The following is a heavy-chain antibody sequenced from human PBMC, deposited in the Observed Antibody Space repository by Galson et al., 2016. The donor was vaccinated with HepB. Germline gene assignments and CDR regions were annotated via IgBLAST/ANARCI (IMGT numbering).Heavy chain of an antibody. V-gene: IGHV3-30*18. CDR3: AKDTARYCSSTSCSYGMDV. CDR2: ISYDGSNK. Sequence: SLRLSCAASGFTFSSYGMHWVRQAPGKGLEWVAVISYDGSNKYYADSVKGRFTISRDNSKNTLYLQMNSLRAEDTAVYYCAKDTARYCSSTSCSYGMDVWGQGTTATVSS. CDR1: GFTFSSYG. J-gene: IGHJ6*02. D-gene: IGHD2-2*01.